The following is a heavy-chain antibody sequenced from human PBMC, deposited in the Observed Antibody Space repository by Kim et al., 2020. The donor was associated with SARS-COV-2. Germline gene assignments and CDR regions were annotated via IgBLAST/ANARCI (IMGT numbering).Heavy chain of an antibody. Sequence: GGSLRLSCAASGFTFSSYAMHWVRQAPGKGLEWVAVISYDGSNKYYADSVKGRFTISRDNSKNTLYLQMNSLRAEDTAVYYCARDEGPFDYWGQGTLVTVSS. CDR3: ARDEGPFDY. V-gene: IGHV3-30-3*01. J-gene: IGHJ4*02. CDR2: ISYDGSNK. CDR1: GFTFSSYA.